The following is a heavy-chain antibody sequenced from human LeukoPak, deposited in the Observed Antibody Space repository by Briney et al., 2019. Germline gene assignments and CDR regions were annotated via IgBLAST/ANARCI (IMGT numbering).Heavy chain of an antibody. D-gene: IGHD6-13*01. CDR1: GGTFNSYD. J-gene: IGHJ4*02. CDR2: MNPNSGNT. V-gene: IGHV1-8*01. CDR3: ARARGIAAAGTLPPGY. Sequence: ASVKVSCKASGGTFNSYDINWVRQATRQGLEWMGWMNPNSGNTGYAQKFQGRVTMTRNTSISTAYMELSSLRSEDTAVYYCARARGIAAAGTLPPGYWGQGTLVTVSS.